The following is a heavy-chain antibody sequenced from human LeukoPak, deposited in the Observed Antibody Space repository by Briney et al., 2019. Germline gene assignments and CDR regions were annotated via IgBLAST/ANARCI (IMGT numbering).Heavy chain of an antibody. CDR2: IYHSGST. CDR3: AMTYYYDSSGYLEPDAFDI. Sequence: SGTLSLTCAVSGGSISSSNWWSWVRQPPGKGLEWIGEIYHSGSTNYNPSLKSRVTISVDKSKNQFSLKLSSVTAADTAVYYCAMTYYYDSSGYLEPDAFDIWGQGTMVTVSS. D-gene: IGHD3-22*01. CDR1: GGSISSSNW. J-gene: IGHJ3*02. V-gene: IGHV4-4*02.